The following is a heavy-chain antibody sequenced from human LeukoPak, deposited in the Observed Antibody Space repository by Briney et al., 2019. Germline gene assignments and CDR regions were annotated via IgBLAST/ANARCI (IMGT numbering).Heavy chain of an antibody. CDR2: IWYDGSNN. CDR1: GFAFSSFG. CDR3: ARDGSRDGYNFSY. J-gene: IGHJ4*02. Sequence: GRSLRLSCAASGFAFSSFGMHWVRQAPGKGLEWVAVIWYDGSNNYYADSVKGRFTISRDNSKNTLYLQMNSLRAEDTAVYYCARDGSRDGYNFSYWGQGTLVTVSS. D-gene: IGHD5-24*01. V-gene: IGHV3-33*01.